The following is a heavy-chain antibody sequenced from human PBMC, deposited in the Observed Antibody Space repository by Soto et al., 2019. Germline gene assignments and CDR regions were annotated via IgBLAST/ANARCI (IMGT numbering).Heavy chain of an antibody. D-gene: IGHD5-18*01. CDR1: GGSVSSGDYY. Sequence: PSETLSLTCTVSGGSVSSGDYYWSWIRQPPGKGLEWIGNIYYSGSTNYNSSLKSRATISVDTSKNQFSLKVSSATAADTAVYYCARIPVDTSMFYWFDPWGQGTLVTVSS. J-gene: IGHJ5*02. CDR3: ARIPVDTSMFYWFDP. V-gene: IGHV4-61*08. CDR2: IYYSGST.